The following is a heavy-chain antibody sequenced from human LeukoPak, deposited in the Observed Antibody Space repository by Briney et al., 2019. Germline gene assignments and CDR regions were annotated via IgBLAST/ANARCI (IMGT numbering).Heavy chain of an antibody. CDR1: GFIFSNYW. Sequence: GGSLRLSCAASGFIFSNYWMHWVRQAPGKGLVWVSRIKADGSTITYADSVKGRFTISRDNAMDTLYLQMDSLGAEDTAVYYCARVGQGEWFFDLWGRGTLVTVSS. D-gene: IGHD1-26*01. CDR3: ARVGQGEWFFDL. J-gene: IGHJ2*01. CDR2: IKADGSTI. V-gene: IGHV3-74*01.